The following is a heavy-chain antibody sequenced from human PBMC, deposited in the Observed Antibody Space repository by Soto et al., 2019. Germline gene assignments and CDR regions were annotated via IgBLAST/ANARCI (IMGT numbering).Heavy chain of an antibody. CDR2: INAGNGNT. CDR1: GYTFTSYA. CDR3: ARDWLGSSGSDY. D-gene: IGHD6-19*01. Sequence: ASVKVSCKASGYTFTSYAMHWVRQAPGQRLEWMGWINAGNGNTKYSQKFQGRVTITRDTSASTAYMELSSLRSEDTAAYYCARDWLGSSGSDYWGQGTLVTVSS. V-gene: IGHV1-3*01. J-gene: IGHJ4*02.